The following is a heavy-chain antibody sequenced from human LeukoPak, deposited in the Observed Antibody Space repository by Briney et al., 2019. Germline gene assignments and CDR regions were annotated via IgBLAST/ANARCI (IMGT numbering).Heavy chain of an antibody. CDR3: ARVDTVMAYYFDL. J-gene: IGHJ4*02. CDR1: GFTVSTNC. D-gene: IGHD5-18*01. CDR2: IYRGGTT. V-gene: IGHV3-53*04. Sequence: PGGTLRLSCAASGFTVSTNCMTCVRQAPGKGLEGVETIYRGGTTYYADSVMGRFTISRHNSRNTLYIQMNSLRAEDTAVYYCARVDTVMAYYFDLWGQGTLVTVSS.